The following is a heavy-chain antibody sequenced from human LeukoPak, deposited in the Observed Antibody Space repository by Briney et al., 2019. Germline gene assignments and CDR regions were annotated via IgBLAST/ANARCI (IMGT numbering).Heavy chain of an antibody. V-gene: IGHV3-7*01. CDR3: ARDLDGFDP. Sequence: QTGGSLRLSCAASGFTFSIYWMSWVGQAPGKGLEWVANIKQDGSEKYYVDSVKGRFTISRDNAKNSLYLQMNSLRAEDTAVYYCARDLDGFDPWGQGTLVTVSS. CDR1: GFTFSIYW. J-gene: IGHJ5*02. CDR2: IKQDGSEK.